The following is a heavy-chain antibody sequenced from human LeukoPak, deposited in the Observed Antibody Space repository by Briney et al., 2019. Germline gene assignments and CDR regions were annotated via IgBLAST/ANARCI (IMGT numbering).Heavy chain of an antibody. CDR3: ARGEITIFLDY. V-gene: IGHV4-4*09. D-gene: IGHD3-9*01. Sequence: SETLSLTCTVSGGSISSYYWSWIRQPPGKGLEWIGYIYTSGSTNYNPSLKSRVTISVDTSKNQFSLKLSSVTAADTAVYYCARGEITIFLDYWGQGTLVTVSS. J-gene: IGHJ4*02. CDR2: IYTSGST. CDR1: GGSISSYY.